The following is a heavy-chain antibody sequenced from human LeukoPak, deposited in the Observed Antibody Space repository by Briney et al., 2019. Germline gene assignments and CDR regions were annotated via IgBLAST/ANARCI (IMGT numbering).Heavy chain of an antibody. D-gene: IGHD6-13*01. CDR2: INWNGGST. CDR3: ARAQAAINAFDI. J-gene: IGHJ3*02. V-gene: IGHV3-20*04. Sequence: GGALRHSCVTSLVTFDDYDMSWVRQAPGKGLEWVSGINWNGGSTGYADSVKGRFTISRDNAKNSLYLQMNSLRAEDTALYYCARAQAAINAFDIWGQGTMVTVSS. CDR1: LVTFDDYD.